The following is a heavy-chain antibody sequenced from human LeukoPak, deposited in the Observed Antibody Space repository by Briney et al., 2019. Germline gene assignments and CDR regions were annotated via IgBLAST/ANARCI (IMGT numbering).Heavy chain of an antibody. Sequence: ASVKFSCKASGYTFTSYAMHWVRQAPGQRLEGMGWINAGNGNTKYSQKFQGRVTITRDTSASTAYMELSSLRAEDTAVYYCARDPGITIFGVVIEGNWFDPWGQGTLVTVSS. CDR2: INAGNGNT. CDR3: ARDPGITIFGVVIEGNWFDP. D-gene: IGHD3-3*01. J-gene: IGHJ5*02. CDR1: GYTFTSYA. V-gene: IGHV1-3*01.